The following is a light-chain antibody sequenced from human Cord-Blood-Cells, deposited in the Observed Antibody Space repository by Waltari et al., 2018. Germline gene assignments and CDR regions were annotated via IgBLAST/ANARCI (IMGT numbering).Light chain of an antibody. V-gene: IGKV4-1*01. CDR1: QSVLYSSNNKNY. CDR2: WAS. CDR3: QQYYSTPLT. J-gene: IGKJ4*01. Sequence: DIVMTQSPASLAVSLGERATINCKSSQSVLYSSNNKNYLAWYQQKPGQPPKLLIYWASTRESGVPYRFRGSGSGTDFTLTISSLQAEDVAVYYCQQYYSTPLTFGGGTKVEIK.